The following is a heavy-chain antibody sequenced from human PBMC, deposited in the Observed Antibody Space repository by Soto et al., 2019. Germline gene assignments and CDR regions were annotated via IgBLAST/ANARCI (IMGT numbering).Heavy chain of an antibody. D-gene: IGHD3-3*01. J-gene: IGHJ4*02. CDR1: EIAFLGYP. V-gene: IGHV3-23*01. Sequence: GGSLRHTCSVSEIAFLGYPMKWVRQAPGKGLEWVSTISGNGATTYYADSVKGRFTISRDNSKNTLYLQMNSLRAEDTHEFYSAKDSTYFDFAGGCYTGEYCDYGCLRTLFTVSS. CDR3: AKDSTYFDFAGGCYTGEYCDY. CDR2: ISGNGATT.